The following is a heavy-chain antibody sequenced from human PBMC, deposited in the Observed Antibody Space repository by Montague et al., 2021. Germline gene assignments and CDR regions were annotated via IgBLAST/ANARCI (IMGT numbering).Heavy chain of an antibody. Sequence: SDTLSLTSTVSRSLINSDYYWGWIRQAPGKGLEWMGSVSHGGRTXYNPSLKSRVTISVDTTNNHFSLKLSSVTAADTAMYYCARERDRYYYMDIWGKGTTITVSS. CDR3: ARERDRYYYMDI. V-gene: IGHV4-38-2*02. CDR1: RSLINSDYY. J-gene: IGHJ6*03. CDR2: VSHGGRT.